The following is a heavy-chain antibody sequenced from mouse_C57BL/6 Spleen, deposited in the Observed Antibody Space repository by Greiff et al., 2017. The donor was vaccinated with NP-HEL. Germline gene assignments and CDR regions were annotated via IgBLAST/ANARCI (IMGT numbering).Heavy chain of an antibody. CDR3: ARGDFIGAY. D-gene: IGHD1-1*01. J-gene: IGHJ3*01. V-gene: IGHV1-85*01. Sequence: QVQLQQSGPELVKPGASVKLSCKASGYTFTSYDINWVKQRPGQGLEWIGWIYPRDGSTKYNEKFKGKATLTVDTSSSTAYMELRSLTSEDAAVYYGARGDFIGAYWGQGTLVTVSA. CDR2: IYPRDGST. CDR1: GYTFTSYD.